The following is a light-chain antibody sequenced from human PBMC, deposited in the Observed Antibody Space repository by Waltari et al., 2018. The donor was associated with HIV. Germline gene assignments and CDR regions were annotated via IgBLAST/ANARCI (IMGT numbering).Light chain of an antibody. CDR1: SSDDGGYKY. V-gene: IGLV2-14*01. J-gene: IGLJ1*01. CDR2: DVS. CDR3: SSYTSSRTPYYV. Sequence: QSALPQPASVSGSPGQSIPISGTGTSSDDGGYKYVAWYQQHPGKAPKLMIYDVSNRPLGVSTRFSGSKSGNTASLTISGLRAEDEADYFCSSYTSSRTPYYVLGTGTEVTVL.